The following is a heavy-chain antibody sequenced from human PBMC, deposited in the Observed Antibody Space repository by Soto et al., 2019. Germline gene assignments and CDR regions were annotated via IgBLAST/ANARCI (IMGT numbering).Heavy chain of an antibody. CDR2: IVVGSGNT. Sequence: SVKVSCKASGFTFTSSAVQWVRQARGQRLEWIGWIVVGSGNTNYAQKFQERVTITRDMSTSTAYMELSSLRSEDTAMYYCAADLRAATVFYYYYGMDVWGQGTTVTVSS. CDR1: GFTFTSSA. CDR3: AADLRAATVFYYYYGMDV. V-gene: IGHV1-58*01. J-gene: IGHJ6*02. D-gene: IGHD6-25*01.